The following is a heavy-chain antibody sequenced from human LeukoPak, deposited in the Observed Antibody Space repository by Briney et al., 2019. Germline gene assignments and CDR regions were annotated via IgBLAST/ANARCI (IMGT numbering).Heavy chain of an antibody. CDR1: GFMFSSNW. CDR3: AKEGRSLQTY. CDR2: IKEDGTET. Sequence: GSLRHSCAASGFMFSSNWMSWVRLAPGKGLEWVANIKEDGTETYYVDSVKGRFTISRDNAKNSLYLQMNSLRVEDTAVYYCAKEGRSLQTYWGQGTLVTVSS. J-gene: IGHJ4*02. V-gene: IGHV3-7*03. D-gene: IGHD5-24*01.